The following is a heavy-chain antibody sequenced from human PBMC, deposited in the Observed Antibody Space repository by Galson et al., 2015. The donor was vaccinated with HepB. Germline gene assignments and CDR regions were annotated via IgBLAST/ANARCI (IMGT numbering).Heavy chain of an antibody. CDR1: GYTFTNYA. V-gene: IGHV7-4-1*02. D-gene: IGHD4-23*01. CDR3: ERDRGSGGHFFDY. Sequence: SVKVSCKASGYTFTNYAMNWVRQSPGQGLEWMGWINTNTGNPTYAQGFTGRFVFSLDTSVSTAYLQISSLKAEDTAVYYCERDRGSGGHFFDYWGRGTLVTVSS. J-gene: IGHJ4*02. CDR2: INTNTGNP.